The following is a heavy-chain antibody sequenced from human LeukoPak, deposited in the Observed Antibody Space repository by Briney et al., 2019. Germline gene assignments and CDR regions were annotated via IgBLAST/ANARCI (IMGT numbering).Heavy chain of an antibody. CDR1: GGTFSSYT. CDR2: IIPILGIA. J-gene: IGHJ4*02. CDR3: ARDSGGYCSSTSCYPLTDY. V-gene: IGHV1-69*04. Sequence: SVKVSCRASGGTFSSYTISWVRQAPGQGPEWMGRIIPILGIANYAQKFQGRVTITADKSTSTAYMELSSLRSEDTAVYYCARDSGGYCSSTSCYPLTDYWGQGTLVTVSS. D-gene: IGHD2-2*01.